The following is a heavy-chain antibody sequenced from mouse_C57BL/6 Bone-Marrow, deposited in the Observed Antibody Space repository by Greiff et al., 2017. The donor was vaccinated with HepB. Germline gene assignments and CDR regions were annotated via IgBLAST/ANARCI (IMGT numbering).Heavy chain of an antibody. CDR2: ISYDGSN. D-gene: IGHD2-3*01. Sequence: VQLQQSGPGLVKPSQSLSLTCSVTGYSITSGYYWNWIRQFPGNKLEWMGYISYDGSNNYNPSLKNRISITRDTSKNQFFLKLNSVTTEDTATYYCARDERLLIAYWGQGTLVTVSA. V-gene: IGHV3-6*01. CDR1: GYSITSGYY. CDR3: ARDERLLIAY. J-gene: IGHJ3*01.